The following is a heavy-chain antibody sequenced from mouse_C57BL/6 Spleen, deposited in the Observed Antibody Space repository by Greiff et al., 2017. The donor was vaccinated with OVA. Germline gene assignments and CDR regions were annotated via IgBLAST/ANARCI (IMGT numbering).Heavy chain of an antibody. V-gene: IGHV1-54*01. CDR3: ARYYSFYAMDY. CDR1: GYAFTNYL. J-gene: IGHJ4*01. D-gene: IGHD1-1*01. Sequence: VQLQQSGAELVRPGTSVKVSCKASGYAFTNYLIEWVKQRPGQGLEWIGVINPGSGGTNYNEKFKGKATLTADKSSSTAYMQLSSLTSEDSAVYFCARYYSFYAMDYWGQGTSVTVSS. CDR2: INPGSGGT.